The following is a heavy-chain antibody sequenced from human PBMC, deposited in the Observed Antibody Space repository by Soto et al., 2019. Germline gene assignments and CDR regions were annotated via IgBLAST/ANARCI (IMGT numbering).Heavy chain of an antibody. CDR3: ARVSALEGSRAALGWFDP. CDR2: IYYSGST. D-gene: IGHD3-3*01. Sequence: QVQLQESGPGLVKPSETLSLTCTVSGGSVSSGTYYWTWIRQPPGKGLEWIGYIYYSGSTNYNPSLKSRVTISVDTSKNQFSLKLSSVTAADTAVYYCARVSALEGSRAALGWFDPWGQGTLVTVSS. CDR1: GGSVSSGTYY. J-gene: IGHJ5*02. V-gene: IGHV4-61*01.